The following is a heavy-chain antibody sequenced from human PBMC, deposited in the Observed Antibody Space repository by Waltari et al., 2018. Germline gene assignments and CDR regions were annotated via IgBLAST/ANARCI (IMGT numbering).Heavy chain of an antibody. CDR1: GYTFTGYY. CDR3: ARARYSGSYTDAFDI. V-gene: IGHV1-2*06. CDR2: INPNSGGT. J-gene: IGHJ3*02. Sequence: QVQLVQSGAEVKKPGASVKVSCKASGYTFTGYYMHWVRQAPGQGLEWMGRINPNSGGTNYSQKFQGRVTMTRDTSISTAYMELSRLRSDDTAVYYCARARYSGSYTDAFDIWGLGTMVTVSS. D-gene: IGHD1-26*01.